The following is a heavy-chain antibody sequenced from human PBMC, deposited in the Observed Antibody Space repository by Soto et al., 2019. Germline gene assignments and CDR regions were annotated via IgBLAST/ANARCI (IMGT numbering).Heavy chain of an antibody. CDR3: TYSYSSGWYYFDY. CDR1: GFTFGDYA. D-gene: IGHD6-19*01. V-gene: IGHV3-49*03. CDR2: IRSKAYGGTT. Sequence: PGGSLRLSCTASGFTFGDYAMSWFRQAPGKGLEWVGFIRSKAYGGTTEYAASVKGRFTISRDDSKSIAYLQMNSLKTEDTAVYYCTYSYSSGWYYFDYWGQGTLVTVSS. J-gene: IGHJ4*02.